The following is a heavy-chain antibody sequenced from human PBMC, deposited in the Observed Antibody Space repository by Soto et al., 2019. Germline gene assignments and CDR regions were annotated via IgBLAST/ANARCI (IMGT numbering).Heavy chain of an antibody. CDR3: ARDRPPDY. CDR2: INPNTGGT. V-gene: IGHV1-2*02. J-gene: IGHJ4*02. Sequence: GASVKVSCKTSGYTFTAYYMHWVRQAPGQGLEWMGWINPNTGGTNYAQQFQDRVTMTRDTSITTAYMELSRLTSDDTAVYYCARDRPPDYWGQGTLVIVSS. CDR1: GYTFTAYY.